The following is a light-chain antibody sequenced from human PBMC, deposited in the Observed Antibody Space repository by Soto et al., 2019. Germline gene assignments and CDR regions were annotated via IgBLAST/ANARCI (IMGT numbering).Light chain of an antibody. CDR2: GAS. CDR3: QQYGSSPGT. Sequence: EIVLTQSPGTLSLSPGERATLSCRASQSVSSSYLAWYQQKPGQAPRLLIYGASSRATGIPDRFSGSGSGTDFTLTISILEPEGFAVYYCQQYGSSPGTFGQGTKLEIK. J-gene: IGKJ2*01. CDR1: QSVSSSY. V-gene: IGKV3-20*01.